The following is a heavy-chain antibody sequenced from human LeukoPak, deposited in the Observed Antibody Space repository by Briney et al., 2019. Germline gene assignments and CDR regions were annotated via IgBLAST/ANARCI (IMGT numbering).Heavy chain of an antibody. V-gene: IGHV3-23*01. CDR1: GFTFSSYA. Sequence: GGSLRLSCAASGFTFSSYAMSWVRQAPGKGLEWVSAISGSGGSTYYADSVKGRFTISRDNSKNTLYLQMNSLRAEDTAVYYCAKGLFVVVVIASNDYWGRGTLVTVSS. J-gene: IGHJ4*02. CDR2: ISGSGGST. CDR3: AKGLFVVVVIASNDY. D-gene: IGHD2-21*01.